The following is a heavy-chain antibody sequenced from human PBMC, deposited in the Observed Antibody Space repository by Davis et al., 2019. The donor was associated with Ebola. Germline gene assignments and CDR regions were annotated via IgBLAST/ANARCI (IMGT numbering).Heavy chain of an antibody. J-gene: IGHJ4*02. CDR2: INHSGST. CDR1: GGSFSGYY. CDR3: ARASGLVALDY. D-gene: IGHD2-15*01. V-gene: IGHV4-34*01. Sequence: MPSETLSLTCAVYGGSFSGYYWSWIRQPPGKGLEWIGEINHSGSTNYNPSLKSRVTISVDTSKNQFSLKLSSVTAADTAVYYCARASGLVALDYWGQGTLVTVSS.